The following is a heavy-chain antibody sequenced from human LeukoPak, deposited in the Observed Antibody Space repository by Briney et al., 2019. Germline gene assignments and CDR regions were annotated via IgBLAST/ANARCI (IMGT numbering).Heavy chain of an antibody. CDR2: ISAYNGHT. V-gene: IGHV1-18*01. CDR1: GYTFTDYD. CDR3: ARRGLGTTQRYFEY. D-gene: IGHD1-7*01. J-gene: IGHJ4*02. Sequence: GASVKVSCKASGYTFTDYDITWVRQAPGRGLEWMGWISAYNGHTNYAQKLQGRITVTTDTSTSTSYMELRSLRSDDTAVYYCARRGLGTTQRYFEYWGQGTLVIVSS.